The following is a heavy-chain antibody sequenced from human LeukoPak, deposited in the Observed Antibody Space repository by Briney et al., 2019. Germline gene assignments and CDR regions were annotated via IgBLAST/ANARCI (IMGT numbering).Heavy chain of an antibody. J-gene: IGHJ4*02. D-gene: IGHD4-17*01. V-gene: IGHV3-23*01. Sequence: PGGSLKLCCAASGFPFSNYAMSWVRQAPGKGLEWVSSIRGSDGSTYYADSVKGRFAISRDNSKNTLYLQMNSLRAEDTAVYYCAKDVYGDYGGLDYWGQGTLVTVSS. CDR1: GFPFSNYA. CDR2: IRGSDGST. CDR3: AKDVYGDYGGLDY.